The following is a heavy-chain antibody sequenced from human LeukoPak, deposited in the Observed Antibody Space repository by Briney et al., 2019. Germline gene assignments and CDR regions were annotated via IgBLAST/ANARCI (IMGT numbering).Heavy chain of an antibody. CDR1: GFTFSSYG. CDR3: AKDRDIVVVPAAMGGAYFDY. CDR2: ISYDGSNK. V-gene: IGHV3-30*18. J-gene: IGHJ4*02. Sequence: GGSLRLSCAASGFTFSSYGMHWVRQAPGKGLEWVAVISYDGSNKYYADSVKGRFTISRDNSKNTLYLQMNSLRAEDTAVYYCAKDRDIVVVPAAMGGAYFDYWGQGTLVTVSS. D-gene: IGHD2-2*01.